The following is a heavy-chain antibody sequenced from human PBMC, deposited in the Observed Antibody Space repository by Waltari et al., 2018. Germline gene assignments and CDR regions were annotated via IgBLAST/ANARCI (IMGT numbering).Heavy chain of an antibody. V-gene: IGHV4-39*01. D-gene: IGHD3-10*01. CDR2: VYYSGSI. CDR1: GDSIRRGTHY. CDR3: ARLVGTMVRGVRTRSDS. J-gene: IGHJ5*01. Sequence: QPHLQESGPGLVNPSETLSLTCNVSGDSIRRGTHYWGWIRQPPGRRLEWIGTVYYSGSIYNNPFLKNRITVSGDTSKNQFSLKMTYVTAADTAIYYCARLVGTMVRGVRTRSDSWGRGIWVTVSS.